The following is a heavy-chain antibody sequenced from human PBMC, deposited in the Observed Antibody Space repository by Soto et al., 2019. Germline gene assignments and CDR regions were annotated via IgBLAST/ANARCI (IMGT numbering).Heavy chain of an antibody. V-gene: IGHV3-23*01. CDR3: ARWSRGPAPYYYYGIDV. Sequence: GGSLRLSCAASGFTFSSYAMSWVRQAPGKGLEWVSAISGSGGSTYYADSVKGRFTISRDNSQNTLYLQMNSLRAEDTAVYYCARWSRGPAPYYYYGIDVWGQGTTVTVSS. CDR2: ISGSGGST. D-gene: IGHD1-26*01. J-gene: IGHJ6*02. CDR1: GFTFSSYA.